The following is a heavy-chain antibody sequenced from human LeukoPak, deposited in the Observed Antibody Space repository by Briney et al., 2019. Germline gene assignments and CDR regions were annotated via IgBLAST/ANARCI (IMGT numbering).Heavy chain of an antibody. D-gene: IGHD3-10*01. CDR1: GFTFSSYA. CDR2: ISASGGST. CDR3: AKGNRVRGVITWFDP. J-gene: IGHJ5*02. Sequence: GGSLRLSCAASGFTFSSYAMSWVRQAPGKGLEWVSAISASGGSTYYADSVKGRFTISRDNSKNTLYLQMNSLRAEDTAVYYCAKGNRVRGVITWFDPWGQGTLVTVSS. V-gene: IGHV3-23*01.